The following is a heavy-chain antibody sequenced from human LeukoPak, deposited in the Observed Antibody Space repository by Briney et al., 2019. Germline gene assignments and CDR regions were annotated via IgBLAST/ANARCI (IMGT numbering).Heavy chain of an antibody. V-gene: IGHV4-38-2*01. CDR3: ARGTTMASFDY. CDR2: IYHRGST. D-gene: IGHD1-1*01. Sequence: PSETLSLTCAVSSYSISSGYYWVWIGQPPGKGLEWIGSIYHRGSTYYNPSLKSRVIISLDTSKNQFSLELSSVTAADTAVYYCARGTTMASFDYWGQGTLVTVSS. CDR1: SYSISSGYY. J-gene: IGHJ4*02.